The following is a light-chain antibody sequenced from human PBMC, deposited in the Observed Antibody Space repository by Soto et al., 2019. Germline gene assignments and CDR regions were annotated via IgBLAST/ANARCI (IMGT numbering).Light chain of an antibody. CDR3: SSNTDSNPSPIV. V-gene: IGLV2-14*01. Sequence: QSVLTQPASVSGSPGQSITISCTGTNSDIGGYNYFSWYQQHPGKAPKFMIYDVSSRPSGVFARFSCSKSANTASLPIFRLQADGEADYYYSSNTDSNPSPIVFGTGTKVTVL. CDR1: NSDIGGYNY. CDR2: DVS. J-gene: IGLJ1*01.